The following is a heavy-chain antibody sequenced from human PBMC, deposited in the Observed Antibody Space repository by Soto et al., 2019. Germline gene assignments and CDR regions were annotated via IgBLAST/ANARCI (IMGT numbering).Heavy chain of an antibody. V-gene: IGHV1-3*01. CDR1: GYTFTSYA. CDR2: INAGNGNT. D-gene: IGHD1-26*01. CDR3: ARDRIKATATKYFQH. J-gene: IGHJ1*01. Sequence: ASVKVSCKASGYTFTSYAMHWVRQAPGQRLEWMGWINAGNGNTKYSQKFQGRVTITRDTSASTAYMELSSLRSEDTAVYYCARDRIKATATKYFQHWGQGTMVTVSS.